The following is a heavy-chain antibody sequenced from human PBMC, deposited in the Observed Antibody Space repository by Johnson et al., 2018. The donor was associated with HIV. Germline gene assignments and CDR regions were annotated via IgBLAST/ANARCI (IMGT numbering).Heavy chain of an antibody. CDR1: GFTVSSNY. V-gene: IGHV3-53*01. CDR3: SSTIAARGAFDI. Sequence: GGGLIQPGGSLRLSCAVSGFTVSSNYMSWVRQAPGKGLEWVSTVYRGGSTYYADSVKGRFTISRDNSKKTLYLQMNSLRAEDTAVYYCSSTIAARGAFDIWGQGTMVTVSS. CDR2: VYRGGST. D-gene: IGHD6-6*01. J-gene: IGHJ3*02.